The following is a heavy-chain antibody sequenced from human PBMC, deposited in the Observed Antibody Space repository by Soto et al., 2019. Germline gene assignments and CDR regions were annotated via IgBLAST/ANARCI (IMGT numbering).Heavy chain of an antibody. CDR1: GFTFTSSA. J-gene: IGHJ6*02. Sequence: SVKVSCKASGFTFTSSAVQWVRQARGQRLEWIGWIVVGSGNTNYAQKFQERVTITRDMSTSTAYMELSSLRSEDTAVYYCAAAPAHTYYDFWSGYYSDYYGMDVWGPGTTVTVSS. CDR3: AAAPAHTYYDFWSGYYSDYYGMDV. V-gene: IGHV1-58*01. D-gene: IGHD3-3*01. CDR2: IVVGSGNT.